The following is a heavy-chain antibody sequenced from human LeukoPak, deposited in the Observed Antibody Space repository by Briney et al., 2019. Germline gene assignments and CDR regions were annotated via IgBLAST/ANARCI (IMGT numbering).Heavy chain of an antibody. V-gene: IGHV1-69*13. Sequence: SVKVSCKASGGTFSSYAISWVRQAPGQGLEWMGGIIPIFGTANYAQKFQGRVTITADESTSTAYMELSSLRSEDTAVYYCARSTLCTNGVCPKGRNFDYWGQGTLVTVSS. CDR1: GGTFSSYA. D-gene: IGHD2-8*01. CDR2: IIPIFGTA. J-gene: IGHJ4*02. CDR3: ARSTLCTNGVCPKGRNFDY.